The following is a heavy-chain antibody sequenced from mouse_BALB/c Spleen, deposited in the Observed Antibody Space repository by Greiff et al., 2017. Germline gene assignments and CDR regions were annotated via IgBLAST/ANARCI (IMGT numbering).Heavy chain of an antibody. CDR3: ARYDAMDY. V-gene: IGHV5-6*01. D-gene: IGHD2-14*01. Sequence: EVKLMESGGDLVKPGGSLKLSCAASGFTFSSYGMSWVRQTPDKRLEWVATISSGGSYTYYPDSVKGRFTISRDNAKNTLYLQMSSLKSEDTAMYYCARYDAMDYWGQGTSVTVSS. J-gene: IGHJ4*01. CDR1: GFTFSSYG. CDR2: ISSGGSYT.